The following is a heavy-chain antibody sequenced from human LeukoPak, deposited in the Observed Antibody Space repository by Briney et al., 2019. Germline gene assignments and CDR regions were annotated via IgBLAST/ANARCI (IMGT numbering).Heavy chain of an antibody. J-gene: IGHJ5*02. CDR2: IYSGGST. CDR1: GFTVSSNY. CDR3: ASSPWGRLEWLGWFDP. Sequence: GGSLRLSCAASGFTVSSNYMSWVRQAPGKGLEWVSVIYSGGSTYYADSVKGRFTISRDNSKNTLYLQMNSLRAEDTAVYYCASSPWGRLEWLGWFDPWGQGTLVTVSS. V-gene: IGHV3-53*01. D-gene: IGHD3-3*01.